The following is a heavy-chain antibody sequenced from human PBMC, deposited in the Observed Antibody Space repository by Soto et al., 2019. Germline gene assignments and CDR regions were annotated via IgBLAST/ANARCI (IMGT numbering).Heavy chain of an antibody. D-gene: IGHD5-18*01. V-gene: IGHV4-59*08. CDR1: GGSISSYY. CDR2: IYYSGST. CDR3: ARIYSGYNYGSG. J-gene: IGHJ4*02. Sequence: SETLSLTCTVSGGSISSYYWNWIRQPPGKGLEWIGYIYYSGSTKYNPSLKSRVTISIDTSKNQVSLKLSSVTAADTAVYYCARIYSGYNYGSGWGPGTLVTVSS.